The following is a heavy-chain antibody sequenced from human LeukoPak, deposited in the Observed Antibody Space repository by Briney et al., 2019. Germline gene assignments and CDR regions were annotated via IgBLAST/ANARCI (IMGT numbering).Heavy chain of an antibody. V-gene: IGHV1-69*13. D-gene: IGHD5-24*01. CDR2: IIPIFGTA. Sequence: SVKVSCKASGGTFSSYAISWVRQAPGQGLEWMGGIIPIFGTANYAQKFQGRVTITADESTSTAYMELSSLRSEDTAVYYCARIEMATSGDDYWGQGTLVTVPS. CDR3: ARIEMATSGDDY. J-gene: IGHJ4*02. CDR1: GGTFSSYA.